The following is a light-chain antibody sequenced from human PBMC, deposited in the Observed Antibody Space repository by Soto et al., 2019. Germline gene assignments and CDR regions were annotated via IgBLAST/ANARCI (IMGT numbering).Light chain of an antibody. CDR2: KVS. CDR1: QSLVYSDGNTY. Sequence: DVVMTQSPLSLPVTLGQPASISCRSSQSLVYSDGNTYLNWYQQRPGQSPRRLIYKVSNWDSGVPDRFSGSGSGTDFTLKVSSVEAEXXXXXXXXXATRWPYTFGQGTKLEIK. CDR3: XXATRWPYT. J-gene: IGKJ2*01. V-gene: IGKV2D-30*01.